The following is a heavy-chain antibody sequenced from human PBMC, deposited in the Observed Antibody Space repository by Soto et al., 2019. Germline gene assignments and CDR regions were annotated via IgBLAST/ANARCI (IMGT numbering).Heavy chain of an antibody. V-gene: IGHV3-21*06. CDR2: ISSTTNYI. J-gene: IGHJ4*02. CDR1: GFTSTRYS. CDR3: ARESEDLTSNFDY. Sequence: LRLSCAASGFTSTRYSMNWVRQAPGKGLEWVSSISSTTNYIYYGDSMKGRFTISRDNAKNSLYLEMNSLRAEDTAVYYCARESEDLTSNFDYWGQGTLVTVSS.